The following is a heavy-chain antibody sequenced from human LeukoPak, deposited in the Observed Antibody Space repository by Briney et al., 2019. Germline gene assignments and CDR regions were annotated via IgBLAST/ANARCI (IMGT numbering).Heavy chain of an antibody. V-gene: IGHV4-59*11. CDR1: GGSISSHI. CDR3: ARGVLTTVSYYMDV. CDR2: VYYSGST. D-gene: IGHD4-11*01. Sequence: PSETLSLTCTVSGGSISSHIWSWIRQPPGKGLEWIGYVYYSGSTNYNPSLKSRITISIDTSKSQFSLKLSSVTAADTAVFYCARGVLTTVSYYMDVWGKGTTVTVSS. J-gene: IGHJ6*03.